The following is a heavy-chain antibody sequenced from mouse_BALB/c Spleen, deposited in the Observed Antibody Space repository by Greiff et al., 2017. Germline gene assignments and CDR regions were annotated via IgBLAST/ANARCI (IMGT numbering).Heavy chain of an antibody. J-gene: IGHJ3*01. V-gene: IGHV5-6*01. CDR3: ARHIYYDYDRTFAY. Sequence: EVKLVESGGDLVKPGGSLKLSCAASGFTFSSYGMSWVRQTPDKRLEWVATISSGGSYTYYPDSVKGRFTISRDNAKNTLYLQMSSLKSEDTAMYYCARHIYYDYDRTFAYWGQGTLVTVSA. CDR1: GFTFSSYG. CDR2: ISSGGSYT. D-gene: IGHD2-4*01.